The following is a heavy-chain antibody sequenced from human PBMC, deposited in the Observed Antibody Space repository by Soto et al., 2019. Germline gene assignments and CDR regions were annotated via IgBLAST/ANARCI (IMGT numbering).Heavy chain of an antibody. CDR3: AKDTGSRNYDYVWGSYRSADYGMDV. J-gene: IGHJ6*02. V-gene: IGHV3-23*01. Sequence: GGSLRLSCAASGFTFSSYAMSWVRQAPGKGLEWVSAISGSGGSTYYADSVKGRFTISRDNSKNTLYLQMNSLRAEDTAVYYCAKDTGSRNYDYVWGSYRSADYGMDVWGQGTTVTVSS. CDR1: GFTFSSYA. CDR2: ISGSGGST. D-gene: IGHD3-16*02.